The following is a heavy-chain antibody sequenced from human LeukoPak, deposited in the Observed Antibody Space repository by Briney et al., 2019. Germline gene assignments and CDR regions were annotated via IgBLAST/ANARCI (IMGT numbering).Heavy chain of an antibody. Sequence: PSETLSLTCTVSGGSISSSSYYWGWIRLPPGKGLEWIGSIYYSGSTYYNPSLKSRVTISVDTSKNQFSLKLSSVTAADTAVYYCAREEKWLARAGWFDPWGQGTLVTVSS. CDR2: IYYSGST. CDR1: GGSISSSSYY. CDR3: AREEKWLARAGWFDP. J-gene: IGHJ5*02. D-gene: IGHD6-19*01. V-gene: IGHV4-39*07.